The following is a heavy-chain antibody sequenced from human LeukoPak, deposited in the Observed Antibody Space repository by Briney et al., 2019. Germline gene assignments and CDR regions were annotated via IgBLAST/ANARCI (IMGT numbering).Heavy chain of an antibody. D-gene: IGHD5-18*01. Sequence: GGSLRLSCAASGLTFSSHTMNWVRQAPGKGLEYISSVTNGGTTYYADSVKGRFTISRDNSKNTLYLQKNSLRAEDTAVYYCARADGWIQLWLTGMDVWGQGTTVTVSS. CDR1: GLTFSSHT. J-gene: IGHJ6*02. CDR3: ARADGWIQLWLTGMDV. CDR2: VTNGGTT. V-gene: IGHV3-64*04.